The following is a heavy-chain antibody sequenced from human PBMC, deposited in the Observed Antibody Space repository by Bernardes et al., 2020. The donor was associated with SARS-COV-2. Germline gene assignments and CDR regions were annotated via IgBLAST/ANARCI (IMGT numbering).Heavy chain of an antibody. CDR2: IYSNTST. CDR3: ASAGDKYDDFWSGYQDDFVY. CDR1: GGSISGYY. Sequence: SETLPLTCTVSGGSISGYYWSWIRQPPAEGLEWIGYIYSNTSTNYNPSLKSQVTISVDTSKNQFSLKLSFVTAADTAVDYCASAGDKYDDFWSGYQDDFVYRGQGTLGTVSS. V-gene: IGHV4-59*01. J-gene: IGHJ4*02. D-gene: IGHD3-3*01.